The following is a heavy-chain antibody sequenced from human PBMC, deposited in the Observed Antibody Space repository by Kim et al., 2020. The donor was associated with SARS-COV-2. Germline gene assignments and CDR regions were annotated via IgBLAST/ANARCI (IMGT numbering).Heavy chain of an antibody. D-gene: IGHD4-17*01. V-gene: IGHV4-39*01. CDR1: GGSISSSSYY. J-gene: IGHJ4*02. CDR3: ARHLRPSTVTTFGGRGTIDS. Sequence: SETLSLTCTVSGGSISSSSYYWGWIRQPPGKGLEWIGSIYYSGSTYYNPSLKSRVTISVDTSKNQFSLKLSSVTAADTAVYYCARHLRPSTVTTFGGRGTIDSWGQGTLVTVSS. CDR2: IYYSGST.